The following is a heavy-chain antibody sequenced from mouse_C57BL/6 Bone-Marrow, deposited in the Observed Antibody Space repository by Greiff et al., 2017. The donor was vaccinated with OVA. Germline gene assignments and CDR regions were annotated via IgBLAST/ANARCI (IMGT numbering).Heavy chain of an antibody. D-gene: IGHD2-4*01. CDR1: GYAFSSSW. V-gene: IGHV1-82*01. Sequence: VKLMESGPELVKPGASVKISCKASGYAFSSSWMNWVKQRPGKGLEWIGRIYPGDGDTNYNGKFKGKATLTADKSSSTAYMQLSSLTSEDSAVYFCARYDYYFDYWGQGTTLTVSS. CDR2: IYPGDGDT. J-gene: IGHJ2*01. CDR3: ARYDYYFDY.